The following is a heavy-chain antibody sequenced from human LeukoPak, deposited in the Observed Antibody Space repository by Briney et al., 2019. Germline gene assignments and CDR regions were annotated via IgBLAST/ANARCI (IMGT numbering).Heavy chain of an antibody. V-gene: IGHV3-30*02. CDR1: GFTFSSYG. CDR3: AKDRKYYDSSSEDY. J-gene: IGHJ4*02. D-gene: IGHD3-22*01. CDR2: IRYDGSNK. Sequence: GGSLRLSCAASGFTFSSYGMHWVRQAPGKGLEWVAFIRYDGSNKYYADSVKGRFTISRDNSKNTLYLQMNSLRAEDTAEYYCAKDRKYYDSSSEDYWGQGTLVTVSS.